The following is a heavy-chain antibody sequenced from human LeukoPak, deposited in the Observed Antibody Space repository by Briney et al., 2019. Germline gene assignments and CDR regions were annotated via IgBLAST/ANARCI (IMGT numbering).Heavy chain of an antibody. CDR3: AKDRRMIVVVKHYGMDV. CDR1: GFTFSSYG. CDR2: ISYDGSNK. D-gene: IGHD3-22*01. Sequence: GGSLRLSCAASGFTFSSYGMHWVRQAPGKGLEWVAVISYDGSNKYYADSVKGRFTISRDDSKNTLYLQMNSLRAEDTAAYYCAKDRRMIVVVKHYGMDVWGQGTTVTVSS. J-gene: IGHJ6*02. V-gene: IGHV3-30*18.